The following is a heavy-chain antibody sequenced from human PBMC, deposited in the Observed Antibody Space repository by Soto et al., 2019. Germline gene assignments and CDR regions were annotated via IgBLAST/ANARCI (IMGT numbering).Heavy chain of an antibody. CDR2: ISGSGGST. V-gene: IGHV3-23*01. D-gene: IGHD6-6*01. CDR3: AKESSSPFLDYYGMDV. J-gene: IGHJ6*02. CDR1: GFTFSSYA. Sequence: GGSLRLSCAASGFTFSSYAMSWVRQAPGKGLEWVSAISGSGGSTYYADSVKGRFTISRDNSKNTLYLQMNSLRAEDTAVYYCAKESSSPFLDYYGMDVWGQGTTVTVSS.